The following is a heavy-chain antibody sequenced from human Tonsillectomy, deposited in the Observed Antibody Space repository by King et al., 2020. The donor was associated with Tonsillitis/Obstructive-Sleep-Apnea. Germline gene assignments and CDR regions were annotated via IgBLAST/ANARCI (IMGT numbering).Heavy chain of an antibody. J-gene: IGHJ6*03. D-gene: IGHD3-3*01. CDR3: AKGGGSGYYYYYMDV. CDR1: GIIFDDYA. CDR2: ISWNSGTI. V-gene: IGHV3-9*01. Sequence: VQLVESGGGLVQPGRSLRLSCAASGIIFDDYAMHWVRQVPGKGLEWVSGISWNSGTIGYADSVKGRFTISRDNAKNSLYLQMNSLRAEDTALYYCAKGGGSGYYYYYMDVWGKGTTVTVSS.